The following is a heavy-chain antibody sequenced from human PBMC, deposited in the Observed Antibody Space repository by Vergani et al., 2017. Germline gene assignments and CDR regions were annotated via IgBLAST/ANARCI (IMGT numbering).Heavy chain of an antibody. CDR2: FYSTGST. CDR3: ARMGGYDEGDACRIGYFDS. Sequence: QVQLQESGPGLVKPSQTLSLTCSVSGDSISSGVYYWNWIRQHPGKGLEWIGYFYSTGSTHHNPSLRRRINMSVDTSKNQFSLKLNSVTAADTAMYYCARMGGYDEGDACRIGYFDSWGPGILVTVSS. D-gene: IGHD3-22*01. CDR1: GDSISSGVYY. V-gene: IGHV4-31*03. J-gene: IGHJ4*02.